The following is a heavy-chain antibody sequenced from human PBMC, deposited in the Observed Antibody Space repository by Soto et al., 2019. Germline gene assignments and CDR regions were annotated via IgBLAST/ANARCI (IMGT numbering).Heavy chain of an antibody. CDR2: IYHSGRT. J-gene: IGHJ4*02. D-gene: IGHD1-26*01. CDR3: PRDRPSYGRNFDY. V-gene: IGHV4-4*02. Sequence: QVQLQESGPGVVKPSGTLSLTCAVSGGSVSRDYWWSWVRLPPGKGLEWIGEIYHSGRTNYNPSLKSRVHISLDKSKNQLSLILNAVTAADTAVYYWPRDRPSYGRNFDYWGQGTLVTVSS. CDR1: GGSVSRDYW.